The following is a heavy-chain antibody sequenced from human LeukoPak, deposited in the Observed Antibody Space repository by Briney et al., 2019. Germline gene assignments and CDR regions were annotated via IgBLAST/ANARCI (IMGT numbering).Heavy chain of an antibody. CDR1: GFTFNSSP. Sequence: PGGSLRLSCAASGFTFNSSPMTWVRQAPGKGLEWVSGISASTSGTYYADSVKGRFTISRDNSKDTVFLQMNSLRAEDTAVYYCTKVRDSSAYLFDFWGQGTLVTVSS. J-gene: IGHJ4*02. CDR2: ISASTSGT. V-gene: IGHV3-23*01. D-gene: IGHD3-22*01. CDR3: TKVRDSSAYLFDF.